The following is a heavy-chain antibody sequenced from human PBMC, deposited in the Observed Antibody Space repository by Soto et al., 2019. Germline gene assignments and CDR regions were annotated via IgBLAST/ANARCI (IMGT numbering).Heavy chain of an antibody. Sequence: AAVKVSCKASGYTFNNYGITWVRQAPGQGLELMGWISNHNGNTNYAQKFQGRVTLTRDTSTSTAYMDLRSLRSDDTAVYYCASRSGQLPYYFDYWGQGTLVTVSS. CDR3: ASRSGQLPYYFDY. CDR1: GYTFNNYG. J-gene: IGHJ4*02. CDR2: ISNHNGNT. D-gene: IGHD6-6*01. V-gene: IGHV1-18*01.